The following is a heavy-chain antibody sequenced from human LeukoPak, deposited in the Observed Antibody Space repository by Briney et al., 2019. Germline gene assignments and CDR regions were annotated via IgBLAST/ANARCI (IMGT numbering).Heavy chain of an antibody. J-gene: IGHJ5*02. CDR3: AREASLYCSGNDCYWAFDR. Sequence: GGSLRLSCAVSGFTFSDHWMSWVRQAPGKGLEWVANIKQDESKRYYVDSVKGRFTISRDNAKNSLYLQINSLRAEDTAVYYCAREASLYCSGNDCYWAFDRWGQGTLVTVSS. V-gene: IGHV3-7*01. CDR1: GFTFSDHW. CDR2: IKQDESKR. D-gene: IGHD2-15*01.